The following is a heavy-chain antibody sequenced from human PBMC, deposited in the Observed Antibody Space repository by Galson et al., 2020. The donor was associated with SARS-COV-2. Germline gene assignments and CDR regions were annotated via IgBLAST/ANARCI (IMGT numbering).Heavy chain of an antibody. J-gene: IGHJ6*02. V-gene: IGHV1-8*01. CDR3: ARLRTYYDFWSGSLYYYYGMDV. CDR1: GYTFTSYD. D-gene: IGHD3-3*01. CDR2: MNPNSGNT. Sequence: ASVKVSSKASGYTFTSYDINWVRQATGQGLEWMGWMNPNSGNTGYAQKFQGRVTMTRNTSISTAYMELSSLRSEDTAVYYCARLRTYYDFWSGSLYYYYGMDVWCQGTTVTVSS.